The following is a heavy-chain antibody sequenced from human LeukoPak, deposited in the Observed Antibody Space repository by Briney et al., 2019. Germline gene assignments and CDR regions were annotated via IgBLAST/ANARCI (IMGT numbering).Heavy chain of an antibody. Sequence: PGGSLRLSCAASGFTFDDYAMHWVRQAPGKGLEWVSGISWNSGSIGYADSVKGRFTISRDNAKNSLYLQMNSLRAEDTALYYCAKDMRGYCSGGSCLGAFDIWGQGTMVTVSS. CDR3: AKDMRGYCSGGSCLGAFDI. CDR2: ISWNSGSI. CDR1: GFTFDDYA. D-gene: IGHD2-15*01. J-gene: IGHJ3*02. V-gene: IGHV3-9*01.